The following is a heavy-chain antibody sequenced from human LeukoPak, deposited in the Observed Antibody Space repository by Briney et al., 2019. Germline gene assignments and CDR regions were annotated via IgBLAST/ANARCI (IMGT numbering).Heavy chain of an antibody. D-gene: IGHD4-23*01. Sequence: GGSLRLSCAASGFTASTNYMSWVRQAPGKGLEWVSVIYSGGSTYYADSVKGRFTISRDNSKNTLYLQMNSLRAEDTAMYYCARDLGGNSFDYWGQGTLVTVSS. V-gene: IGHV3-53*01. CDR3: ARDLGGNSFDY. CDR1: GFTASTNY. J-gene: IGHJ4*02. CDR2: IYSGGST.